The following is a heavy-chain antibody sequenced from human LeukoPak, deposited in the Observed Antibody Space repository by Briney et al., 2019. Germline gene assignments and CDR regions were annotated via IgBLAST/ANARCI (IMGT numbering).Heavy chain of an antibody. Sequence: SETLSLTRSVSGGSISSYAWSWIRRPPGKGLEWIGHIYRSGGTNYNPSLKSRLTISVDSSKNQFSLKLSSVTAADTAVYYCAKNLGNARDAFDIWGQGTVVTVSA. V-gene: IGHV4-59*01. CDR1: GGSISSYA. D-gene: IGHD7-27*01. CDR3: AKNLGNARDAFDI. CDR2: IYRSGGT. J-gene: IGHJ3*02.